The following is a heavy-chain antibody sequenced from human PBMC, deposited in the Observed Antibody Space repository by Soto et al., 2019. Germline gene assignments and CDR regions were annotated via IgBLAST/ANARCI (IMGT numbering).Heavy chain of an antibody. J-gene: IGHJ6*02. CDR2: INKDGSHG. Sequence: EVQLVESGGGLVQPGGSLRLSCAVSGFTFSRHWMHWVRQAPGKGLVCVARINKDGSHGDYGDSAKGRFTISRDNAKNTLFLQMNSLRAEDTAVYFCVRDDDYYGLDVWGQGTTVTVSS. V-gene: IGHV3-74*01. CDR1: GFTFSRHW. CDR3: VRDDDYYGLDV.